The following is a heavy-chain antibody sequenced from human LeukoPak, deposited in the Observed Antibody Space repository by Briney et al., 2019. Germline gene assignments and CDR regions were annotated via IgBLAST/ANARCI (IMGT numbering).Heavy chain of an antibody. D-gene: IGHD5-18*01. CDR1: GYTFTSYY. CDR2: INPIGGST. J-gene: IGHJ4*02. V-gene: IGHV1-46*01. Sequence: GASVKFSCKASGYTFTSYYMRWVRQAPGQGLEWRGIINPIGGSTSYAQNFQGRVTMTRDTSTSTVYMELSSLRCAHTAVYYCARASAMVPYCFAYSGQGTLVTVSS. CDR3: ARASAMVPYCFAY.